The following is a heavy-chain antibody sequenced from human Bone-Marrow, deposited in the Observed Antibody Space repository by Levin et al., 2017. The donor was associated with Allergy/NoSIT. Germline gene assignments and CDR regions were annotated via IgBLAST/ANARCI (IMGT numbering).Heavy chain of an antibody. J-gene: IGHJ6*03. CDR1: GFTFSSYE. CDR2: ISSSGSTI. V-gene: IGHV3-48*03. CDR3: ARVFGYGDYPGRYYYYYMDV. Sequence: HAGGSLRLSCAASGFTFSSYEMNWVRQAPGKGLEWVSYISSSGSTIYYADSVKGRFTISRDNAKNSLYLQMNSLRAEDTAVYYCARVFGYGDYPGRYYYYYMDVWGKGTTVTVSS. D-gene: IGHD4-17*01.